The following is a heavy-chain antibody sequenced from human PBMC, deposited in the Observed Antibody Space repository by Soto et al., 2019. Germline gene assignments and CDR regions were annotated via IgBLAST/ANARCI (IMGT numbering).Heavy chain of an antibody. D-gene: IGHD2-15*01. Sequence: QVQLVQSGAEVKKPGSSVKVSCRASVGTFSSYAISWVRQSPGQGLEWMADIIPIFGTANYAQKFQGRVTITADESTSTAYMELTSLRSQDTAVYYCATAGLVPATPLYYYGMDVWGQGTTVNVSS. CDR3: ATAGLVPATPLYYYGMDV. CDR2: IIPIFGTA. J-gene: IGHJ6*02. CDR1: VGTFSSYA. V-gene: IGHV1-69*12.